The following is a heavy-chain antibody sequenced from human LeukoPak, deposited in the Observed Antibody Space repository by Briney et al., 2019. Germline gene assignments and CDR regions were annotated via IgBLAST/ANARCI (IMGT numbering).Heavy chain of an antibody. J-gene: IGHJ4*02. D-gene: IGHD3-10*01. CDR3: TEVESSYCRI. CDR1: GPSFGNYG. Sequence: GGTLTLSCVPSGPSFGNYGMNWVRQPPGKGLEWVSSIGGSGYTTYYADSVRCRFTISRDNSKNSMYLQMSSLRAEDTAIYYCTEVESSYCRIWGQGTLVTVSS. CDR2: IGGSGYTT. V-gene: IGHV3-23*01.